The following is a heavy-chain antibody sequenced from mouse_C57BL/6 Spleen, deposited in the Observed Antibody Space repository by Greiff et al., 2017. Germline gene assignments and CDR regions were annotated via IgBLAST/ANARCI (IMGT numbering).Heavy chain of an antibody. V-gene: IGHV5-17*01. Sequence: EVKLVESGGGLVKPGGSLELSCAASGFTFSDYGMHWVRQAPEKGLEWVAYISSGSSTIYYADTVKGRFTISRDNAKNTLFLQMTSLRSEDTAMYYCASYYYGSSYDWYFDVWGTGTTVTVSS. CDR2: ISSGSSTI. D-gene: IGHD1-1*01. CDR1: GFTFSDYG. CDR3: ASYYYGSSYDWYFDV. J-gene: IGHJ1*03.